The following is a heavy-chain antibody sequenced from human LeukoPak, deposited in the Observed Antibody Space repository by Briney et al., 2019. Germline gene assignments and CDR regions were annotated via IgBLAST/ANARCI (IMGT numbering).Heavy chain of an antibody. Sequence: AASVKVSCKATSYISWVRQAPGQGLEWMGWIGSYAGDKYYAQKFQGRVTVTTDTSSSTAYMELRSLRSDDTAVYYCARDFWNFDDSRGYYRDFDSWGQGTLVTVSS. CDR2: IGSYAGDK. D-gene: IGHD3-22*01. CDR3: ARDFWNFDDSRGYYRDFDS. J-gene: IGHJ5*01. CDR1: TSY. V-gene: IGHV1-18*01.